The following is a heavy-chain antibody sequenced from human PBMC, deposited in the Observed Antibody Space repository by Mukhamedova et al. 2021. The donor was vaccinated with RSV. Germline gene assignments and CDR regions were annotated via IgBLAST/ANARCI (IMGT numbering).Heavy chain of an antibody. CDR1: SYG. Sequence: SYGMHWVRQAPGKGLEWVAVISYDGSNKYYADSVKGRFTISRDNSKNTLYLQMNSLRAEDTAVYYCAKAWADIVVTNYYYYGMD. J-gene: IGHJ6*01. CDR3: AKAWADIVVTNYYYYGMD. V-gene: IGHV3-30*18. D-gene: IGHD2-15*01. CDR2: ISYDGSNK.